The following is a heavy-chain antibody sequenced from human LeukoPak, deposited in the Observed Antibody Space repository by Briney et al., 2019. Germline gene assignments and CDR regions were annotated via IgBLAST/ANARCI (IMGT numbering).Heavy chain of an antibody. CDR1: GYTFTSYY. Sequence: GASVKVSCKASGYTFTSYYMHWVRQAPGQGLEWMGIINPSGGSTSYAQKFQGRVTTTRDTSTSTVYMELSSLRSEDTAVYYCAREYSSGWPLRHWGQGTLVTVSS. D-gene: IGHD6-19*01. CDR3: AREYSSGWPLRH. CDR2: INPSGGST. V-gene: IGHV1-46*01. J-gene: IGHJ1*01.